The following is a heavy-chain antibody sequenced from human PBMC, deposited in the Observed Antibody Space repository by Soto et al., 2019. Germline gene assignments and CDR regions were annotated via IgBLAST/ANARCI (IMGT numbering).Heavy chain of an antibody. D-gene: IGHD6-6*01. Sequence: EVQLVESGGGLVKPGGSLRLSCAASGFTFSSYSMNWVRQAPGKGLEWVSSISSSSFSINYADSVKGRFSISRDNAQNSLHLQMKNLRAADTAVYYCARNESSNIYGMDVWGQGTTVTVSS. V-gene: IGHV3-21*01. J-gene: IGHJ6*02. CDR1: GFTFSSYS. CDR3: ARNESSNIYGMDV. CDR2: ISSSSFSI.